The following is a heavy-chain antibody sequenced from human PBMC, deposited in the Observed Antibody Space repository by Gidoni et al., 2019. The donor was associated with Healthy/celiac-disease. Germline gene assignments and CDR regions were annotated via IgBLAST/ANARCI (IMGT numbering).Heavy chain of an antibody. D-gene: IGHD3-10*01. CDR2: IYWDDDK. J-gene: IGHJ4*02. V-gene: IGHV2-5*02. Sequence: QITLKESGPTLVKPTQTLTLTCTFSGFSLSTSGVGVGWIRQPPGKALEWLALIYWDDDKRYSPSLKSRLTITKDTSKNQVVLTMTNMDPVDTATYYCALRGPGYYYGSGSPPGDYWGQGTLVTVSS. CDR3: ALRGPGYYYGSGSPPGDY. CDR1: GFSLSTSGVG.